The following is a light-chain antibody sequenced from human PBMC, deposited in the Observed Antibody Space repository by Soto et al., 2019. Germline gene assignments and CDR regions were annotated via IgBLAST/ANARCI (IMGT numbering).Light chain of an antibody. CDR2: EVS. CDR3: SSFTSSSTGV. J-gene: IGLJ3*02. CDR1: SSDIGGYNY. V-gene: IGLV2-14*01. Sequence: SVLTQPASVSGSPGQSITISCTGTSSDIGGYNYVSWYQQHPGKAPKLMIYEVSNRPSGVYNRFSGSKSGNTASLTISGLQAEDEAYYYCSSFTSSSTGVFGGGTKLTVL.